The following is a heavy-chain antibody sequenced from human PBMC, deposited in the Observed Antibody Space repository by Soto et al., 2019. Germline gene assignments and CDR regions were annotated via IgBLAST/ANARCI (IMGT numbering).Heavy chain of an antibody. D-gene: IGHD3-9*01. CDR2: ISAYNGNT. J-gene: IGHJ4*02. V-gene: IGHV1-18*01. Sequence: ASVKVSCKASGYTFTSYGISWVRQAPGQGLEWMGWISAYNGNTNYAQKLQGRVTMTTDTSTSTAYMELSSLRSDDTAVYYCARSLQLRYFDGNFDYWGQGTLVTVSS. CDR3: ARSLQLRYFDGNFDY. CDR1: GYTFTSYG.